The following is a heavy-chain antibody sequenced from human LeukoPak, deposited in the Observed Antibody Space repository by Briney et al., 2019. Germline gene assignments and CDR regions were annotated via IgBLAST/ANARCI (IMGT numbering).Heavy chain of an antibody. CDR1: GGSISSSSYY. J-gene: IGHJ4*02. CDR2: IYYNGST. D-gene: IGHD6-13*01. CDR3: ARDRAAAGTEFDY. Sequence: PSETLSLTCTVSGGSISSSSYYWGWIRQPPGKGLEWIGSIYYNGSTYYNPSLKSRVTISVDTSKNQFSLKLSSVTAADTAVYYCARDRAAAGTEFDYWGQGTLVTVSS. V-gene: IGHV4-39*02.